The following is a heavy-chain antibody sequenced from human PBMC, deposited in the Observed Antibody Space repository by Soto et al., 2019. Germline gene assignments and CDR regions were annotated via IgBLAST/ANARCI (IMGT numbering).Heavy chain of an antibody. CDR2: IYPDDSET. CDR1: GYSFTSQR. Sequence: GESLKISCKASGYSFTSQRTAWVRPVPGKGPEWMGMIYPDDSETRYSPSFQGQVTISADKSITTAYLPWRRLTASDTAIYFCARQGSIGKRRNSLDPWGQGTPVTVSS. V-gene: IGHV5-51*01. CDR3: ARQGSIGKRRNSLDP. D-gene: IGHD3-16*02. J-gene: IGHJ5*02.